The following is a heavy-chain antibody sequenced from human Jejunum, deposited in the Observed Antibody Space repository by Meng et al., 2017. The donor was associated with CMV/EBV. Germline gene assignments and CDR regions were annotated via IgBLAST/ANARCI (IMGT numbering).Heavy chain of an antibody. CDR3: ARGNYGFDY. J-gene: IGHJ4*02. Sequence: RLACAASGFPFGAYYGTWVRQAPGKGLKWVSYITGSGDIIYYADSVKGRFTISRDNAKSSLYLEINSLRAEDTAVYYCARGNYGFDYWGQGTLVTVSS. V-gene: IGHV3-11*01. D-gene: IGHD4-17*01. CDR1: GFPFGAYY. CDR2: ITGSGDII.